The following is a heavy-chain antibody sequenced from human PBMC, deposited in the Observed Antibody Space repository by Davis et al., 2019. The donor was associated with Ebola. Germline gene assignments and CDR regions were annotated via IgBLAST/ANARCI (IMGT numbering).Heavy chain of an antibody. CDR1: GYTFTTYW. Sequence: GESLKISCKVSGYTFTTYWIVWVRQMPGKGLECMGIIFPGDSDTRYSPSFQGQVTISADKSISTAYLQWSTLKASDTAVYYCARAAVPYYYYGMDVWGQGTTVTVSS. CDR2: IFPGDSDT. V-gene: IGHV5-51*01. J-gene: IGHJ6*02. D-gene: IGHD6-13*01. CDR3: ARAAVPYYYYGMDV.